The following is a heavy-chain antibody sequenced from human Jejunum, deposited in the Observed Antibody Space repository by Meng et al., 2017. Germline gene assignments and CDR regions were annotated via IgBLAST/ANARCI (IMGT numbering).Heavy chain of an antibody. Sequence: QLQLPESGPGLVKPSGTLSLTFTVSGVSTTAPFYWTWIRQAPGKGLEWIGEVWPSGATYNPSLSSRITISIDTSNNQFSLEVAFLTAADTAVYYCARAIRERYFDSWGQGTLVTVSS. CDR1: GVSTTAPFY. CDR2: VWPSGA. V-gene: IGHV4-4*02. J-gene: IGHJ4*02. D-gene: IGHD1-14*01. CDR3: ARAIRERYFDS.